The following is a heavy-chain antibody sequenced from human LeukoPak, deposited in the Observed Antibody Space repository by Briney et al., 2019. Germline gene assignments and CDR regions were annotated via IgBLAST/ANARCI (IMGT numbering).Heavy chain of an antibody. CDR3: ARTYSSSWGYFDY. D-gene: IGHD6-13*01. V-gene: IGHV1-2*02. J-gene: IGHJ4*02. CDR2: INPNSGGT. CDR1: GYTFTGYY. Sequence: SSVNVSCKASGYTFTGYYMHWVRQAPGQGLEWMGWINPNSGGTNYAQKFQGRVTMTRDTSISTAYMELSRLRSDDTAVYYCARTYSSSWGYFDYWGQGTLVTVSS.